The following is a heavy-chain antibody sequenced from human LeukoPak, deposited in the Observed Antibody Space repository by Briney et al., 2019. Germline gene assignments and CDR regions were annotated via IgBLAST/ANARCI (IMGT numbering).Heavy chain of an antibody. D-gene: IGHD3-10*02. V-gene: IGHV3-23*01. CDR3: AKSPHRTMLLSFDY. Sequence: GGSLRLSCAASGFTFSSYAMSWVRQAPGKGLEWVSAISGSGGSTYYADSVKGRFTISRDNSKNTLYLQMNSLRAEATAVYYCAKSPHRTMLLSFDYWGQGTLVTVS. CDR1: GFTFSSYA. J-gene: IGHJ4*02. CDR2: ISGSGGST.